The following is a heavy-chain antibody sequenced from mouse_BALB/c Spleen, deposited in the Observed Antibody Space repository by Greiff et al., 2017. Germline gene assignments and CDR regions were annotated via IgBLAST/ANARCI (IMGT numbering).Heavy chain of an antibody. CDR1: GYAFSSSW. V-gene: IGHV1-82*01. Sequence: QVQLQQSGPELVKPGASVKISCKASGYAFSSSWMNWVKQRPGQGLEWIGRIYPGDGDTNYNGKFKGKATLTADKSSSTAYMQLSSLTSVDSAVYFCARSGFDGWGDYWGQGTSVTVSS. CDR3: ARSGFDGWGDY. D-gene: IGHD2-3*01. J-gene: IGHJ4*01. CDR2: IYPGDGDT.